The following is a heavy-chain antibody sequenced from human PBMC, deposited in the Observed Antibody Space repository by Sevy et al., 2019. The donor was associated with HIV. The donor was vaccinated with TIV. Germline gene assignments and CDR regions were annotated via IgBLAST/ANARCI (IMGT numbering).Heavy chain of an antibody. D-gene: IGHD2-8*02. CDR2: LIGGGSRT. J-gene: IGHJ6*02. Sequence: GGSLRLSCAASGFSFSNYAMSWVRQAPGKGLEWVSTLIGGGSRTYYPDSVTGRFTISRDNSRNTLYLQMNSLRAEDTAVYSGAKGRVQSGLSGGGANYGWDVCGQGTTVTVSS. V-gene: IGHV3-23*01. CDR1: GFSFSNYA. CDR3: AKGRVQSGLSGGGANYGWDV.